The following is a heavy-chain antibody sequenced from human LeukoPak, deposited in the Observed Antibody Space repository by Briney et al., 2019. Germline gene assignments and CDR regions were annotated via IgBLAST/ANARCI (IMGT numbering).Heavy chain of an antibody. Sequence: SETLSLTCTVSGGSISSYYWSWIRQPPGKGLEWIACISYSGSTKYNPSLKSRVTISVDTSKNQLSLKLSSVTADDTAVYYCARGDSSSWHLDYWGQGSLVTVSS. J-gene: IGHJ4*02. CDR1: GGSISSYY. CDR2: ISYSGST. CDR3: ARGDSSSWHLDY. D-gene: IGHD6-13*01. V-gene: IGHV4-59*01.